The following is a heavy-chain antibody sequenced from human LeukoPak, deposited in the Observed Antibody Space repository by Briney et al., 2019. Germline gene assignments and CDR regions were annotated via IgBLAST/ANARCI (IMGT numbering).Heavy chain of an antibody. D-gene: IGHD1-26*01. CDR1: GFTFSSYS. V-gene: IGHV3-21*01. CDR2: ISSSSGYI. Sequence: GGSPRLSCAASGFTFSSYSMNWVRQAPGKGLEWASSISSSSGYIHYADSVKGRFTISRDNAKNSLYLQMNSLRAEDTAVYYCARWDRFHGVWGQGTLVTVSS. J-gene: IGHJ4*02. CDR3: ARWDRFHGV.